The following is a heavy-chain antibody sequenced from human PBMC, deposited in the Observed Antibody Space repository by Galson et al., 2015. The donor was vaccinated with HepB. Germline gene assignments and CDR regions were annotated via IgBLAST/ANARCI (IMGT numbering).Heavy chain of an antibody. Sequence: LSLTCTVYGESSRSSEYYWGWIRQPPGKGLEWIGSIFYTGSCQYKPSLRSRATISLATSNNQFPLTLNSVTAAVSAVDYCSKHEKGSHYSSSWFDGSVLFNILGQGTLLTVSS. D-gene: IGHD6-13*01. CDR3: SKHEKGSHYSSSWFDGSVLFNI. CDR1: GESSRSSEYY. CDR2: IFYTGSC. V-gene: IGHV4-39*01. J-gene: IGHJ3*02.